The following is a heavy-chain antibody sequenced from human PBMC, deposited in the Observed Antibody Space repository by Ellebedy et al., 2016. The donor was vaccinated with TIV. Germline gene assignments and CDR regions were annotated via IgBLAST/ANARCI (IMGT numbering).Heavy chain of an antibody. CDR2: MNTDSGNT. CDR1: GYTFTSYD. D-gene: IGHD3-3*01. V-gene: IGHV1-8*01. CDR3: ARARITNCGFVIRSGPRYHCDF. J-gene: IGHJ4*02. Sequence: AASVTVSCKASGYTFTSYDMNWVRQATGQGLEWMGWMNTDSGNTGYAQKFQGRVTITRNTSISTAYMALSSLISEDTAVYYCARARITNCGFVIRSGPRYHCDFWGQGALVTVSS.